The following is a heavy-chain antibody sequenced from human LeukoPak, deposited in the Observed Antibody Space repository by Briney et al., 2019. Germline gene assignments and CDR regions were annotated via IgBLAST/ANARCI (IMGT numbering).Heavy chain of an antibody. CDR1: GYTFTGYY. D-gene: IGHD3-10*01. Sequence: ASVKVSCKASGYTFTGYYMHWVRQSPGQVLEWIGWINPNSGGTNYAQKFQGRVTMTRDTSISTAYMGLSRLRPDDTAVYYCARVFYYGSGSYDYWGQGTLVTVSS. CDR2: INPNSGGT. V-gene: IGHV1-2*02. J-gene: IGHJ4*02. CDR3: ARVFYYGSGSYDY.